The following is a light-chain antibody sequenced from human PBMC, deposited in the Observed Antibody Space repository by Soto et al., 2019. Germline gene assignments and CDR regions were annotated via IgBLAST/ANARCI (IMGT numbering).Light chain of an antibody. Sequence: QSALTQPASVSGSPGQSMTISCTGTSSDVDGYNYVSWYQQHPGKAPKFMIYDVSNRPSGVSNRFSGSKSGNTASLTISGLPAEDEADYYCCSYTTSNTRQIVFGTGTKLTVL. CDR1: SSDVDGYNY. CDR3: CSYTTSNTRQIV. CDR2: DVS. J-gene: IGLJ1*01. V-gene: IGLV2-14*01.